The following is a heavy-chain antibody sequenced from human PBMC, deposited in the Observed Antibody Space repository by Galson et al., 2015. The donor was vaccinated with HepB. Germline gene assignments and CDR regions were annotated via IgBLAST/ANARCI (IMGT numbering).Heavy chain of an antibody. CDR2: IKQDGSEK. D-gene: IGHD1-1*01. CDR1: GFTFSRYW. CDR3: ARDGKSLQPFDS. V-gene: IGHV3-7*01. Sequence: SLRLSCAASGFTFSRYWMSWVRQAPGKGLEWVANIKQDGSEKYYVDSVKGRFTISRDNAKDSLYLQMNSLRAEDTAVYYCARDGKSLQPFDSWGQGTLVTVSS. J-gene: IGHJ4*02.